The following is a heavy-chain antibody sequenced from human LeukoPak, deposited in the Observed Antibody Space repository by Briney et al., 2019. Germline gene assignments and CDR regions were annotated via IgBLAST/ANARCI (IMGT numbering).Heavy chain of an antibody. J-gene: IGHJ4*02. D-gene: IGHD6-6*01. CDR1: GYTFTSYG. CDR3: ARFLGLYSSSSAFFDY. CDR2: ISAYNGNT. Sequence: ASVKVSCKAPGYTFTSYGISWVRQAPGQGLEWMGWISAYNGNTNYAQKLQGRVTMTTDTSTSTAYMELRSLRSDDTAVYYCARFLGLYSSSSAFFDYWGQGTLVTVSS. V-gene: IGHV1-18*01.